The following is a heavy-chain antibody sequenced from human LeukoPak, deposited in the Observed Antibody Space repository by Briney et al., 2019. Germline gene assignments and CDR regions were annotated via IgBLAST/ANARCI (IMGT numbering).Heavy chain of an antibody. CDR1: GFTFSDYY. CDR3: ARIMITFGGVIGTYYFDY. V-gene: IGHV3-11*06. D-gene: IGHD3-16*02. J-gene: IGHJ4*02. CDR2: ISSSSSYT. Sequence: PGGSLRLSCAASGFTFSDYYMSWIRQAPGEGLEWVSYISSSSSYTNYADSVKGRFTISRDNAKNSLYLQMNSLRAEDTAVYYCARIMITFGGVIGTYYFDYWGQGILVTVSS.